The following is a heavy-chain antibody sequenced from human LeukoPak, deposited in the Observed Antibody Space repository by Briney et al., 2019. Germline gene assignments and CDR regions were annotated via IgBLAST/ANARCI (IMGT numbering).Heavy chain of an antibody. CDR1: GFTFSSYA. J-gene: IGHJ5*02. CDR2: ISYDGSNK. Sequence: GRSLRLSCAASGFTFSSYAMHWVRQAPGKGLEWVAVISYDGSNKYYADSVKGRFTISRDNSKNTLYLQMNSLRAEDTAVYYCARDRYYDSSGYSNWFDPWGQGTLVTVSS. V-gene: IGHV3-30-3*01. CDR3: ARDRYYDSSGYSNWFDP. D-gene: IGHD3-22*01.